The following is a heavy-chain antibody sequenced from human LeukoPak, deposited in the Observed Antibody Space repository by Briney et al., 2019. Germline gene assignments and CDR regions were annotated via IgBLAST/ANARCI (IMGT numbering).Heavy chain of an antibody. J-gene: IGHJ6*02. V-gene: IGHV3-74*01. CDR2: VNSDGSST. D-gene: IGHD3-10*01. Sequence: GGSLRLSCAASGFTFSSYWMHWVRQAPGKGLVWVSRVNSDGSSTSYADSVKGRFTISRDNAKNSLYLQMNSLRDEDTAVYYCARSIGSGTRLRYGMDVWGQGTTVTVSS. CDR1: GFTFSSYW. CDR3: ARSIGSGTRLRYGMDV.